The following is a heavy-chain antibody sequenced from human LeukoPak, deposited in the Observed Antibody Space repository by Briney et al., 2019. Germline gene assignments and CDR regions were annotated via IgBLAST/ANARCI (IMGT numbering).Heavy chain of an antibody. CDR2: ISGSGGST. D-gene: IGHD2-2*03. Sequence: GGSLRLSCAASGFTFSSYAMSWVRQAPGKGLEWVSAISGSGGSTYYADSVKGRFTISRDNSKNTLYLQMNSLRAEDTAVYYCARDAGYCSSTSCYRHYYYYYGMGVWGQGTTVTVSS. V-gene: IGHV3-23*01. CDR1: GFTFSSYA. J-gene: IGHJ6*02. CDR3: ARDAGYCSSTSCYRHYYYYYGMGV.